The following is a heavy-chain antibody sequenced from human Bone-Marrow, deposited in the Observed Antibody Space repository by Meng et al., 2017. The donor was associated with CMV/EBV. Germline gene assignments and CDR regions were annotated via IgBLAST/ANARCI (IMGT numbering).Heavy chain of an antibody. D-gene: IGHD2-2*01. CDR2: SIRILGIA. CDR1: GGTFSSYA. V-gene: IGHV1-69*10. Sequence: SVKVSCKASGGTFSSYAISWVRQAPGQGLEWMGGSIRILGIANYAQKFQGRVTITADKSTSTAYMELSSLRSEDTAVYYCERQGPPLTVPPFGMDVWGQGTMVTVSS. CDR3: ERQGPPLTVPPFGMDV. J-gene: IGHJ6*02.